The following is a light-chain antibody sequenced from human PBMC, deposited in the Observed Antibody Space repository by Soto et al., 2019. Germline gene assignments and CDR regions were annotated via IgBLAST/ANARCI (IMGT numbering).Light chain of an antibody. V-gene: IGLV2-11*01. CDR2: DVA. CDR3: CSYTGFRVV. CDR1: SRDIGAYNH. J-gene: IGLJ2*01. Sequence: QSALTQPRSVSGSPGQSVTISCTGTSRDIGAYNHVSWYQQHPGKAPQLIIYDVAKRPSGIPDRFSGSKSGNTASLTISGLEHDDDADCSYCSYTGFRVVFGGGTKLTVL.